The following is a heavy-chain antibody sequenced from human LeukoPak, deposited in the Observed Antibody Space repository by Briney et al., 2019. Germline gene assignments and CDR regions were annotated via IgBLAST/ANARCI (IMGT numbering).Heavy chain of an antibody. D-gene: IGHD5-24*01. CDR3: ARSRDGYNYFPFYY. CDR1: GFTFSSYS. Sequence: GGSLRLSCAVSGFTFSSYSMNWVRQAPGKGLEWVSYISSSASTIYYADSVKGRFTISRDNAKNSLYLQMNSLRAEDTAVYYCARSRDGYNYFPFYYWGQGTLVTVSS. V-gene: IGHV3-48*04. J-gene: IGHJ4*02. CDR2: ISSSASTI.